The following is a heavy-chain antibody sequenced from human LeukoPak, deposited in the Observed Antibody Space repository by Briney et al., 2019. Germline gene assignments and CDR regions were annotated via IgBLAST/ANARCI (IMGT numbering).Heavy chain of an antibody. CDR1: GFTFSSYG. V-gene: IGHV3-30*18. Sequence: GGSLRLSCAASGFTFSSYGMHWVRQAPGKGLEWVAVISYDGSNKYYADSVKGRFTISRDNSKNTLYLQMNSLRAEDTAVYYCAKDFRTQSGATPDYWGQGTLSPSPQ. CDR2: ISYDGSNK. CDR3: AKDFRTQSGATPDY. D-gene: IGHD1-26*01. J-gene: IGHJ4*02.